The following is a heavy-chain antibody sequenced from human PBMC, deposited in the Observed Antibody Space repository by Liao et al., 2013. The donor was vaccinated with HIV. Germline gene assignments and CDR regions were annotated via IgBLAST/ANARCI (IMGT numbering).Heavy chain of an antibody. CDR1: GGSISSGSHY. J-gene: IGHJ4*02. CDR3: ARQISSTTFNY. D-gene: IGHD1-7*01. CDR2: IYTNGNT. V-gene: IGHV4-61*02. Sequence: QVQLKESGPGLVKPSQTLSLICTVSGGSISSGSHYWTWIRQPAGKGLEWIGRIYTNGNTDYNPSLKSRVTISRDTSTNQFSLRLSSVAAADTAVYFCARQISSTTFNYWGRGNPGHCLL.